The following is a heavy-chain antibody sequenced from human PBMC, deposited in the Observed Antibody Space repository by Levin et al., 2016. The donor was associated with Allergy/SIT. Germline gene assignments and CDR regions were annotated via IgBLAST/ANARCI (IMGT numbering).Heavy chain of an antibody. CDR3: AKDKGGIAAAGEDYFDY. CDR2: ISGSGGST. CDR1: GFTFSSYA. V-gene: IGHV3-23*01. D-gene: IGHD6-13*01. Sequence: GESLKISCAASGFTFSSYAMSWVRQAPGKGLEWVSAISGSGGSTYYADSVKGRFTISRDNSKNTLYLQMNSLRAEDTAVYYCAKDKGGIAAAGEDYFDYWGQGTLVTVSS. J-gene: IGHJ4*02.